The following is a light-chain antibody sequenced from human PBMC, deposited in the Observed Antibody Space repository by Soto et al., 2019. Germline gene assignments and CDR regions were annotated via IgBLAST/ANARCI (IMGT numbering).Light chain of an antibody. V-gene: IGKV1-5*01. CDR2: DAS. J-gene: IGKJ2*01. Sequence: IQMTQSPSTLSASVGDRVTITCRASQSISSWLAWYQQKPGKAPKLLIYDASSLESGVPSRFSGSGSGTEFTLTISSLQPDDFATYYCQQYNSYPYMYTFGQGTKLEIK. CDR3: QQYNSYPYMYT. CDR1: QSISSW.